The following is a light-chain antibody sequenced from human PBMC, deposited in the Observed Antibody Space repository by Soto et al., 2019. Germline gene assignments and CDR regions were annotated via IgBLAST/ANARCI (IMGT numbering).Light chain of an antibody. CDR1: QSLVYSDGNTY. CDR3: MQGTHWPRYT. V-gene: IGKV2-30*01. Sequence: DVVMTQSPLSLPVTLGQPASISCRSSQSLVYSDGNTYLNWFQQRPGQSPRRLIYKVSNRDSGVPDRLSGSGSGTDFTLKISRAEAEDVGIYYCMQGTHWPRYTFGQGTKLEIK. J-gene: IGKJ2*01. CDR2: KVS.